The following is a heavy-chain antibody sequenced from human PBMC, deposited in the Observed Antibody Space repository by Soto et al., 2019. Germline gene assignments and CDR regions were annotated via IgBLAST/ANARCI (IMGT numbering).Heavy chain of an antibody. J-gene: IGHJ6*02. Sequence: QVQLVESGGGLVKPGGSLRLSCAASGLTFSDYYMSWIRQAPGKGLEWVSYITSSGRYTKYADSVQGRFTISRDNAKNSLYLQMNSLRAEDTAVYYGARERDGIDVWGQGTTVTVSS. CDR1: GLTFSDYY. CDR2: ITSSGRYT. CDR3: ARERDGIDV. V-gene: IGHV3-11*05.